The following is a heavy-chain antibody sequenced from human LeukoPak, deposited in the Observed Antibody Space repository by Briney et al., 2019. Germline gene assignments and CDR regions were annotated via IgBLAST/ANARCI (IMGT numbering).Heavy chain of an antibody. J-gene: IGHJ4*02. D-gene: IGHD2-15*01. CDR3: GRVAPGGRHIDY. CDR2: ISNDGNNK. Sequence: SGGSLRLSCATSGFTFSNYAMHWDRKAPGKGLEWVAVISNDGNNKHYIDSVKGRFTISRDNSKDTLYLQINSLRAEDTAVYYCGRVAPGGRHIDYWGQGTLVTVSS. V-gene: IGHV3-30-3*01. CDR1: GFTFSNYA.